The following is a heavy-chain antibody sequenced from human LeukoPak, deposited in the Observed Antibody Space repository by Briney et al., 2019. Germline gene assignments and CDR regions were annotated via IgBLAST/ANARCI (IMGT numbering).Heavy chain of an antibody. J-gene: IGHJ6*03. CDR1: GYTFTSYG. CDR2: ISAYNGNT. D-gene: IGHD1-7*01. CDR3: ARERITGTTNADNYYYYYYMDV. V-gene: IGHV1-18*01. Sequence: ASVKVSCKASGYTFTSYGISWLRQAPGQGLEWMGWISAYNGNTNYAQKLQGRVTMTTDTSTSTAYMELRSLRSDDTAVYYCARERITGTTNADNYYYYYYMDVWGKGTTVTVSS.